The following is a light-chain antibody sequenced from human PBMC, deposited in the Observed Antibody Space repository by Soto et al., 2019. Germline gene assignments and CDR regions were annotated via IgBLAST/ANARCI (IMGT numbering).Light chain of an antibody. Sequence: EIVMTQSPATLSVSPGERATLSCRASQSVSSNLDWYQQKPGQAPRLLIYGASTRATGIPARCSGSGYGTEFTFTISSLASEDFAVYYCQQYNNWPWTFGQGTKVDIK. CDR2: GAS. CDR1: QSVSSN. V-gene: IGKV3-15*01. CDR3: QQYNNWPWT. J-gene: IGKJ1*01.